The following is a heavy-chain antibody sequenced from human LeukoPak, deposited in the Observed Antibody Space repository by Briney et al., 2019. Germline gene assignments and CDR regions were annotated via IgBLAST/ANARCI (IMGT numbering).Heavy chain of an antibody. Sequence: KPGGSLRLSCAASGFTFSHYYMSWIRQAPGKGLEWVSFISSSSSDTNYADSVKGRFTISRDNAKDSLYLQLNSLRADDTAVYYCARGSGRYSTPFDYWGQGTLVTVSS. CDR2: ISSSSSDT. D-gene: IGHD3-10*01. CDR1: GFTFSHYY. V-gene: IGHV3-11*05. CDR3: ARGSGRYSTPFDY. J-gene: IGHJ4*02.